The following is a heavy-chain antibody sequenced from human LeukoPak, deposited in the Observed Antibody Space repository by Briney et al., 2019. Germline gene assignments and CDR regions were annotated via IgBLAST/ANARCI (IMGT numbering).Heavy chain of an antibody. CDR3: ARASRGWFDP. CDR1: GGSVSSGSYY. Sequence: SETLSLTCTVSGGSVSSGSYYWSRIRQPPGKGLEWIGYIYYSGSTNYNPSLKSRVTISVDTSKNQFSLKLSSVTAADTAVYYCARASRGWFDPWGQGTLVTVSS. V-gene: IGHV4-61*01. CDR2: IYYSGST. J-gene: IGHJ5*02.